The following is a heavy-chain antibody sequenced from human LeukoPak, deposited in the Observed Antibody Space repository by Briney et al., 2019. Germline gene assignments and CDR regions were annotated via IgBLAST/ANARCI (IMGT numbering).Heavy chain of an antibody. J-gene: IGHJ4*02. Sequence: GGSLRLSCAASGFIVSSNHMTWVRQAPGEGLEWVSGIYSAGGTSYADSVKGRFAISRDNSKNTLYLQMNSLRAGDTAVYYCLTLSSRTGPVGWGQGTLVTVSS. CDR3: LTLSSRTGPVG. V-gene: IGHV3-53*01. D-gene: IGHD1-26*01. CDR2: IYSAGGT. CDR1: GFIVSSNH.